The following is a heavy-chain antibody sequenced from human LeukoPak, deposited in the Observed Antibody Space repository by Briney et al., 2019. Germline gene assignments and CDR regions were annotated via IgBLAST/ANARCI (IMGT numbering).Heavy chain of an antibody. CDR1: RFTFSRLG. D-gene: IGHD3-16*01. Sequence: GRSLRLSCAASRFTFSRLGMQWVRQAPGKGLEWVAMIWHDGSVEEYAASVKGRFTISRDNSRDTLFLQMNRLRDHDTAVYYCAKEGDQFRGYLDAWGKGTTVTVSS. CDR3: AKEGDQFRGYLDA. CDR2: IWHDGSVE. J-gene: IGHJ6*03. V-gene: IGHV3-33*06.